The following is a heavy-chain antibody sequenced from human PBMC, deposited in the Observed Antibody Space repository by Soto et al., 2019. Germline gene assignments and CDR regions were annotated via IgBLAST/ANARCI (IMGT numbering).Heavy chain of an antibody. D-gene: IGHD6-13*01. CDR3: ARDSSSLSSSWYSIRPEYFQH. V-gene: IGHV3-48*02. J-gene: IGHJ1*01. CDR2: ISSSSSTI. Sequence: GGSLRLSCAASGFTFSSYSMNWVRQAPGKGLEWVSYISSSSSTIYYADSVKGRFTISRDNAKNSLYLQMNSLRDEDTAVYYCARDSSSLSSSWYSIRPEYFQHWGQGTLVTVSS. CDR1: GFTFSSYS.